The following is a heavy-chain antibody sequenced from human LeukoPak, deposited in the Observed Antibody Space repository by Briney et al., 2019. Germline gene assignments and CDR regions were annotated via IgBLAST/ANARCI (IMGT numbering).Heavy chain of an antibody. V-gene: IGHV3-30*18. J-gene: IGHJ4*02. CDR2: ISYDGSNK. CDR1: GFTFSSYG. Sequence: GGSLRLSCAASGFTFSSYGMHWVRQAPGKGLEWVAVISYDGSNKYYADSVKGRFTISRDNSKNTLYLQMNSLRAEDTAVYYCAKDFALWGQGTLVTVSS. CDR3: AKDFAL.